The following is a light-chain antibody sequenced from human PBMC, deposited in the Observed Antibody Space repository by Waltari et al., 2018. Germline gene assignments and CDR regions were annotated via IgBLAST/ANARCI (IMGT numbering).Light chain of an antibody. Sequence: DIQMTQSPSSLSASVGDRVTITCRASQSISSYLNWYQQKPRKAPKLLSYAASSLQSGVPSRFSGSGSGTDFTLPISSLQPEDFATYYCQQSYSTPYTFGQGTKLEIK. CDR3: QQSYSTPYT. J-gene: IGKJ2*01. CDR2: AAS. CDR1: QSISSY. V-gene: IGKV1-39*01.